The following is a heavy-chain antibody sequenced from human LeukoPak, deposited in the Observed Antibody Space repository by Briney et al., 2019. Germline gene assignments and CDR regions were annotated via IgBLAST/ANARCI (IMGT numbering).Heavy chain of an antibody. CDR3: ARDYYDNSGYYYGGY. D-gene: IGHD3-22*01. V-gene: IGHV3-30-3*01. CDR2: ISYDGSNK. Sequence: GGSLRLSCAASGFTFSSYAMHWVRQAPGKGLEWVAVISYDGSNKYYADSVKGRFTISRDNSKNTLYLQMNSLRAEDTAVYYCARDYYDNSGYYYGGYWGQGTLVTVSS. J-gene: IGHJ4*02. CDR1: GFTFSSYA.